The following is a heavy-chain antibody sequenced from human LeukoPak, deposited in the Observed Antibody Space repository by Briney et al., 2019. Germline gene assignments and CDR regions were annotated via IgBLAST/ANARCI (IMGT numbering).Heavy chain of an antibody. CDR1: EFSVGSNY. D-gene: IGHD3-10*01. CDR2: IYSGGST. Sequence: PGGSLRLSCAASEFSVGSNYMSWVRQAPGKGLEWVSLIYSGGSTNYADSVKGRFTISRDSSKNTLCLQMDSLTAEDTALYYCARDPYYYNSGSFAAFDIWGQGTMVTVSS. J-gene: IGHJ3*02. V-gene: IGHV3-66*01. CDR3: ARDPYYYNSGSFAAFDI.